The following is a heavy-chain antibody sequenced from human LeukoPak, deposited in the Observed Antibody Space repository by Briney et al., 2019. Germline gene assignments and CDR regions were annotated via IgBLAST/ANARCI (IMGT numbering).Heavy chain of an antibody. CDR3: ARGFYDSSGPLYYFYGMDV. CDR2: IYYSGNT. CDR1: GGSISSTRNY. J-gene: IGHJ6*02. D-gene: IGHD3-22*01. V-gene: IGHV4-39*01. Sequence: SETLSLTCTVSGGSISSTRNYWGWIRQPPGEELEWIVTIYYSGNTYYNPSLKSRVTISVDTSKNQFSLRLTSVTVADTAVYYCARGFYDSSGPLYYFYGMDVWGQGTTVTVYS.